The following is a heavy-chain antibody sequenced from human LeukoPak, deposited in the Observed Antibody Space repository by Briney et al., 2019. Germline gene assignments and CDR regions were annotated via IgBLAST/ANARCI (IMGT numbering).Heavy chain of an antibody. CDR2: IDYSGRT. D-gene: IGHD2-15*01. J-gene: IGHJ4*02. V-gene: IGHV4-39*07. Sequence: SETLSLTCSVSGDSIDSVSYYWGWIRQAPGKGPEWIASIDYSGRTFYNPSLRSRVTISVDTSKNQFSLKLSSVTAADTAVYYCAREKQGVVVVAAFDYWGQGTLVTVSS. CDR1: GDSIDSVSYY. CDR3: AREKQGVVVVAAFDY.